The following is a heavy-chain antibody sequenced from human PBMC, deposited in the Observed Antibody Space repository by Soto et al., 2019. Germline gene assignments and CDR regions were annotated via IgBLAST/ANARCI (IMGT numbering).Heavy chain of an antibody. D-gene: IGHD6-6*01. J-gene: IGHJ6*03. Sequence: ASVKVSCKASGYTFTSYYIHWVRQAPGQGLEWMGIINPSGGSTSYAQKFQGRVTMTRDTSTSTVYMALSSLRSEDTAVYYCARTSIAARRTSNYYYYYYMDVWGKGSTVTVSS. V-gene: IGHV1-46*03. CDR1: GYTFTSYY. CDR3: ARTSIAARRTSNYYYYYYMDV. CDR2: INPSGGST.